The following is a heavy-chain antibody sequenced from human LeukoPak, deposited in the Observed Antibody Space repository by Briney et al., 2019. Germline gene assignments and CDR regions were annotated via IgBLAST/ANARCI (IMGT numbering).Heavy chain of an antibody. CDR2: INHSGST. Sequence: SETLSLTCAVYGGSFSGYYWSWIRQPPGKGLEWIGEINHSGSTNYNPSLKSRVTISVDTSKNQFSLKLSSVTAADTAVYYCASYYRGYWGQGTLVTVSS. D-gene: IGHD1-26*01. J-gene: IGHJ4*02. V-gene: IGHV4-34*01. CDR3: ASYYRGY. CDR1: GGSFSGYY.